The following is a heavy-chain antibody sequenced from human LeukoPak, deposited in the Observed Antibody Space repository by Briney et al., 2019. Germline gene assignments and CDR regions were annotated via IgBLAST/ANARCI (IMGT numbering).Heavy chain of an antibody. CDR1: GYTFTGYY. CDR3: ARGGELLSSWFDP. D-gene: IGHD3-10*01. CDR2: INPNSGGT. J-gene: IGHJ5*02. Sequence: ASVKVSCKASGYTFTGYYMHWVRQAPGQGLEWMGWINPNSGGTNYAQKFQDWVTMTRDTSISTAYMELNRLRSDDTAVYYCARGGELLSSWFDPWGQGTLVTVSP. V-gene: IGHV1-2*04.